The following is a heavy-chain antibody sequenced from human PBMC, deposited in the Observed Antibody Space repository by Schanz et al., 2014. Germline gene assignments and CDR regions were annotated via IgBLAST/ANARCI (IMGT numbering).Heavy chain of an antibody. V-gene: IGHV4-30-2*03. D-gene: IGHD6-13*01. J-gene: IGHJ4*02. CDR2: IYQSGTT. CDR3: ARPGGSSWSFAY. Sequence: QLQLQESGPGLVKPSQTLSLTCAVSGGSISSGGYSWSWIRQPPGKGLEWIGSIYQSGTTYYSPPLKSRSTLPWDTSKNKYSLKLSAVTAADTAVYYCARPGGSSWSFAYWGLGRLVIVSS. CDR1: GGSISSGGYS.